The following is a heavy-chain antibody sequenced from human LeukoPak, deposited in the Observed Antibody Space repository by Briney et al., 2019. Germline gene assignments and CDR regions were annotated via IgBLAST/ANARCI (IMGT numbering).Heavy chain of an antibody. CDR1: GGSFSGYY. D-gene: IGHD3-3*02. J-gene: IGHJ6*03. V-gene: IGHV4-34*01. CDR3: ARQAFYYYYMDV. Sequence: SETLSLTCAVYGGSFSGYYWSWIRQPPGKGLEWIGEINHSGSTNYNPSLKSRVTISVDTSKNQFSLKLSSVTAADTAVYYCARQAFYYYYMDVWGKGTTVTISS. CDR2: INHSGST.